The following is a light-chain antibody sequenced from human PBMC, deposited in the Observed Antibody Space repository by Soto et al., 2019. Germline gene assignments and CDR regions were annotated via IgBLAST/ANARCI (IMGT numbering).Light chain of an antibody. J-gene: IGKJ2*01. CDR2: GAS. V-gene: IGKV3-20*01. CDR1: QSVTSNS. CDR3: QQYGSSTSYT. Sequence: EIVLTQSPGTLSLSPGERATLSCRASQSVTSNSLAWYQQKPGQAPRLLIYGASSRATGIPDRFSGSGSGTDFTLTISRLEPEDFAVYYCQQYGSSTSYTFGQGTKLEIK.